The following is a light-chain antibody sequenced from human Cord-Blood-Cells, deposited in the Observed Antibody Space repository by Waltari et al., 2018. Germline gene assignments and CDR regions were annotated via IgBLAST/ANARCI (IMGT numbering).Light chain of an antibody. Sequence: QSVLTQPPSASGTPGQRVTISCSGSSSNIGSNYVYWYQQLPGTAPKLLIYRNNQRPSGVPGRVSGYKSGTSASLAISGLRSEDEADYYCAAWDDSLSGPVFGGGTKLTVL. V-gene: IGLV1-47*01. CDR2: RNN. CDR3: AAWDDSLSGPV. J-gene: IGLJ3*02. CDR1: SSNIGSNY.